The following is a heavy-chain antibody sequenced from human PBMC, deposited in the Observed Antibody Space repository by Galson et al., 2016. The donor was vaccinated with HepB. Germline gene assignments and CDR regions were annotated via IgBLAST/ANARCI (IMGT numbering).Heavy chain of an antibody. D-gene: IGHD2-2*01. J-gene: IGHJ5*01. V-gene: IGHV3-33*01. CDR3: VREGGCDSCQSGWFDS. CDR2: IWSDGSG. CDR1: GFTFSTSY. Sequence: SLRLSCAASGFTFSTSYMHWVRQAPGKGLEWVAIIWSDGSGDYADSVRGRFTISRDSSKSTRYLQMNSLRVDDTAVYYCVREGGCDSCQSGWFDSWGQGTLVTVSS.